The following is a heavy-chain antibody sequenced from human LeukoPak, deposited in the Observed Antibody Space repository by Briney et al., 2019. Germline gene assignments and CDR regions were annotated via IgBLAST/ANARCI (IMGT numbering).Heavy chain of an antibody. CDR2: ISSSSSTI. J-gene: IGHJ6*02. CDR1: GFTFSSYS. V-gene: IGHV3-48*01. D-gene: IGHD2-15*01. CDR3: AREDIVVVVAAYYYYGMDV. Sequence: QPGGSLRLSCAASGFTFSSYSMNWVRQAPGKGLEWVSYISSSSSTIYYADSVKGRFTISRDNAKNSLYLQVNSLRAEDTAVYYCAREDIVVVVAAYYYYGMDVWGQGTTVTVSS.